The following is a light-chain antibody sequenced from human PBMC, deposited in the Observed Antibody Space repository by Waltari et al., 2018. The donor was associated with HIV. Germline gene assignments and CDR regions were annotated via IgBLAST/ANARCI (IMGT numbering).Light chain of an antibody. CDR1: SSDVGRYDY. CDR3: TSYAGINPVA. Sequence: QSALTQPPSASGSPGPSVTISCTGTSSDVGRYDYVSWYQQHPGQAPLLLLYEVNKRPAGVPDRFAGSKSGKAAALIVSGLQAEDEAEYSCTSYAGINPVAFGGGTKLTVL. V-gene: IGLV2-8*01. CDR2: EVN. J-gene: IGLJ2*01.